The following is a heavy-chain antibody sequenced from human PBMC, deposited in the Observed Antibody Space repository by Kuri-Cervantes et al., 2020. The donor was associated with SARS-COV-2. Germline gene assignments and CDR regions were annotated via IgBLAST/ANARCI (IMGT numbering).Heavy chain of an antibody. CDR3: AKDRDLILDY. V-gene: IGHV3-43D*03. J-gene: IGHJ4*02. Sequence: GGSLRLSCAASGFTFDDYAMHWVRQAPGKGLEWVSLISWDGGSTYYADSVKGRFTISRDNSKNSLYLQMNSLRAEDTALYYCAKDRDLILDYWGQGTLVTVSS. CDR2: ISWDGGST. CDR1: GFTFDDYA.